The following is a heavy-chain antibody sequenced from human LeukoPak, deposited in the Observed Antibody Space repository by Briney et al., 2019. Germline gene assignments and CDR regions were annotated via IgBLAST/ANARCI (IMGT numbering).Heavy chain of an antibody. Sequence: GGSLLLSCAACGFTCSSYSINWFRRAPGKGVEWVSYITNSSSTTAYADSVTGRFNNSSDNAKNPLYLQMNSLSDEDTAVYSCGRDNPYAFDYWGQGTLVTVSS. CDR3: GRDNPYAFDY. D-gene: IGHD2-2*01. CDR2: ITNSSSTT. J-gene: IGHJ4*02. CDR1: GFTCSSYS. V-gene: IGHV3-48*02.